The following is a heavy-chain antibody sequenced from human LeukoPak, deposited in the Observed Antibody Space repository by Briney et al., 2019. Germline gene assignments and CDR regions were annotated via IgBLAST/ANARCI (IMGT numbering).Heavy chain of an antibody. CDR3: ARGVRDGYNLFDRNQYCFDY. J-gene: IGHJ4*02. CDR1: GGSISSYY. V-gene: IGHV4-59*01. CDR2: IYYSGST. Sequence: SETLSLTCTVSGGSISSYYWSWIRQPPGKGLEWIGYIYYSGSTNYNPSLKSRVTISVDTSKNQFSLKLSSVTAADTAVYYCARGVRDGYNLFDRNQYCFDYWGQGTLVTVSS. D-gene: IGHD5-24*01.